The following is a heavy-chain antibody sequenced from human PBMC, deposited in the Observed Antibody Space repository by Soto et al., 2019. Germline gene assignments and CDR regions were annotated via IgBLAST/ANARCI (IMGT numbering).Heavy chain of an antibody. Sequence: ESGGGLVQPGRSLRLSCAASGFTFDDYAMHWVRQAPGKGLEWVSGISWNSGSIGYADTVEGRFTISRDNAKNSLYLQMNSLRAEDTALYYCAKDYTYGVGYGMDVWGQGTTVTVSS. V-gene: IGHV3-9*01. CDR1: GFTFDDYA. D-gene: IGHD2-8*01. J-gene: IGHJ6*02. CDR2: ISWNSGSI. CDR3: AKDYTYGVGYGMDV.